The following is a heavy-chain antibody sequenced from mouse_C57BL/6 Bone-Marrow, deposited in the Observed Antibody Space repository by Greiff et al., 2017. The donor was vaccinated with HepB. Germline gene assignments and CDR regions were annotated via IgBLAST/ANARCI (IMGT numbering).Heavy chain of an antibody. V-gene: IGHV1-64*01. CDR3: ARSIITTVVADWYFDV. CDR1: GYTFTSYW. CDR2: IHPNSGST. Sequence: QVQLKQPGAELVKPGASVKLSCKASGYTFTSYWMHWVKQRPGQGLEWIGMIHPNSGSTNYNEKFKSKATLTVDKSSSTAYMQLSSLTSEDSAVYYCARSIITTVVADWYFDVWGTGTTVTVSS. D-gene: IGHD1-1*01. J-gene: IGHJ1*03.